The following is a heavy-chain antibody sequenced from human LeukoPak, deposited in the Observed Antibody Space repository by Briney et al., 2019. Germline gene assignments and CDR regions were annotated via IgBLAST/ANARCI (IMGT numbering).Heavy chain of an antibody. CDR3: ARVNIASAGLYYFDY. Sequence: GGSLRLSCAASGITVISSYMTWVRQAPGKGLEWVSVMYRGGDTYYADSVKGRFTITRDNSKDTLYLQMNSLRGEDTAVYYCARVNIASAGLYYFDYWGQGTLVTVSS. V-gene: IGHV3-66*02. CDR2: MYRGGDT. CDR1: GITVISSY. J-gene: IGHJ4*02. D-gene: IGHD6-13*01.